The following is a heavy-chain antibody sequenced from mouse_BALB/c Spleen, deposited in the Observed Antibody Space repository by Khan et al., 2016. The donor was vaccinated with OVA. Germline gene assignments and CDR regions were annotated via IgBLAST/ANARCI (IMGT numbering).Heavy chain of an antibody. CDR2: ISDLAYTF. J-gene: IGHJ3*01. V-gene: IGHV5-15*02. Sequence: EVELVESGGGLVQPGGSRKLSCAASGFTFSDYGMAWVRQAPGKGPEWVAFISDLAYTFYYADTVTGRFTLSRENAKNTPYLELSSLRSGDTAVYYCARGGGAAAFAYWGQGTLVTVSA. CDR1: GFTFSDYG. CDR3: ARGGGAAAFAY.